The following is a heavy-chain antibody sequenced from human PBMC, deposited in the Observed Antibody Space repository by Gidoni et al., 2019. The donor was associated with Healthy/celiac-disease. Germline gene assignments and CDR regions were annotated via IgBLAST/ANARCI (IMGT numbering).Heavy chain of an antibody. V-gene: IGHV3-21*01. D-gene: IGHD4-17*01. CDR1: GFTFSSYS. Sequence: EVQLVESGGGLIKPGGSLRLSCAASGFTFSSYSMHWVRQAPGKGLEWVSSISSSSSYRYYADSVKGRFTISRDNAKNSLYLQRNSLRAEDTAVYYCAREDTDYGDYGPNWYGMDVWGQGTTVTVSS. CDR3: AREDTDYGDYGPNWYGMDV. CDR2: ISSSSSYR. J-gene: IGHJ6*02.